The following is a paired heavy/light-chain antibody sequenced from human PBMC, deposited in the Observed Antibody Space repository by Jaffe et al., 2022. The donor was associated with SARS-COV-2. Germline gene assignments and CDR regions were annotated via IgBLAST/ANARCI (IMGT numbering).Heavy chain of an antibody. J-gene: IGHJ6*02. CDR1: GGSFSGYY. CDR3: ARGYYYDSSGYLRSGSYYYYGLDV. D-gene: IGHD3-22*01. CDR2: INQSGSP. Sequence: QVQLQQWGAGLLKPSETLSLTCAVYGGSFSGYYWSWIRQPPGKGLEWIGEINQSGSPNYNPSLKSRVTIPVDTSKNQFSLNLSSVTAADTAVYYCARGYYYDSSGYLRSGSYYYYGLDVWGQGTTVTVSS. V-gene: IGHV4-34*01.
Light chain of an antibody. V-gene: IGKV1-39*01. CDR1: QSISSY. CDR3: QQSYSTPRT. Sequence: DIQMTQSPSSLSASVGDRVTITCRASQSISSYLNWYQQKPGKAPKLLIFAASRLQSGVPSRFSGRGSGTDFTLTISSLQPEDFATYYCQQSYSTPRTFGQGTKVEIK. J-gene: IGKJ1*01. CDR2: AAS.